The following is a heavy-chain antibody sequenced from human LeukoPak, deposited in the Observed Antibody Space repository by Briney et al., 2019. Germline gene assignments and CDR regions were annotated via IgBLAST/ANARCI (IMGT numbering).Heavy chain of an antibody. J-gene: IGHJ5*02. Sequence: GGSLRLSCAASGFTFSSYSMNWVRQAPGKGLEWVSSISDTGGDTSYANSVKGRFTISRDTSRNTLYLQMNSLRAEDTAVYYCARSIAFWSGYYNGNWFDPWGQGTLVTVSS. CDR3: ARSIAFWSGYYNGNWFDP. D-gene: IGHD3-3*01. V-gene: IGHV3-21*01. CDR1: GFTFSSYS. CDR2: ISDTGGDT.